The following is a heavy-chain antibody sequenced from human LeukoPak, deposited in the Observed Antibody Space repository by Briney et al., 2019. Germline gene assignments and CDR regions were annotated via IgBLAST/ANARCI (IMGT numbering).Heavy chain of an antibody. Sequence: EASVRVSCKASGYTFTSYGISWVRQAPGQGLEWMGWMNPNSGNTGYAQKFQGRVTMTRNTSISTAYMELSSLRSEDTAVYYCARDRWGSTSSESRTDYYYYYMDVWGKGTTVTVSS. D-gene: IGHD6-6*01. CDR3: ARDRWGSTSSESRTDYYYYYMDV. V-gene: IGHV1-8*02. CDR2: MNPNSGNT. CDR1: GYTFTSYG. J-gene: IGHJ6*03.